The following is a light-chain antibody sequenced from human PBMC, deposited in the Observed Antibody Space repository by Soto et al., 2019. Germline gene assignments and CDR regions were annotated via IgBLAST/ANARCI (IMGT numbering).Light chain of an antibody. J-gene: IGKJ3*01. CDR1: QSVSSN. CDR3: QQYNGWPT. V-gene: IGKV3-15*01. CDR2: GAS. Sequence: EIVMTQSPATLSLSPGERATLSCRASQSVSSNLAWYQQKPGQAPRLLIYGASTRATGIPARFSGSGSGTXXTXXXXSLQXEDFXXXXXQQYNGWPTFGPGTKVDV.